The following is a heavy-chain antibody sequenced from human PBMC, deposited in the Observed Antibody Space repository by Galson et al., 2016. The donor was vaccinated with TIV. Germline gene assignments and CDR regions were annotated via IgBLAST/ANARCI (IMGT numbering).Heavy chain of an antibody. CDR2: IKTDGSRT. Sequence: SLRLSCAASGFTFSNFWMHWVRQVPGKGLVWVSRIKTDGSRTDYVDSVKGRFTISRDNVKNTVYLQMDSLRAEDTAVYYWRARGDSRAHDVFDFWGHGTMVTVSS. CDR1: GFTFSNFW. V-gene: IGHV3-74*01. D-gene: IGHD3-3*01. CDR3: RARGDSRAHDVFDF. J-gene: IGHJ3*01.